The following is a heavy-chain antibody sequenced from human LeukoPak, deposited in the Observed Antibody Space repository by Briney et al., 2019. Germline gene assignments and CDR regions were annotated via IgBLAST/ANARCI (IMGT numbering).Heavy chain of an antibody. J-gene: IGHJ4*02. CDR1: GFTFSSYA. V-gene: IGHV3-23*01. D-gene: IGHD3-22*01. Sequence: PGGSLRLSCAASGFTFSSYAMSWVRQAPGKGLEWVSAISGSGGSTYYADSVKGRFTISRDNSKKTLYLQMNSLRAEDTAVYYCAKDIHYYDSLVSAFDWGQGTLVTVSS. CDR2: ISGSGGST. CDR3: AKDIHYYDSLVSAFD.